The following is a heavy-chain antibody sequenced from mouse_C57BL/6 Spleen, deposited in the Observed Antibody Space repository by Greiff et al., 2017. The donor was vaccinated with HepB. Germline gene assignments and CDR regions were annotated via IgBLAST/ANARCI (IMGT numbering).Heavy chain of an antibody. J-gene: IGHJ3*01. CDR2: IWSGGST. CDR1: GFSLTSYG. V-gene: IGHV2-2*01. Sequence: VQLVESGPGLVQPSQSLSITCTVSGFSLTSYGVHWVRQSPGKGLEWLGVIWSGGSTDYNAAFISRLSISKDNSKSQVFFKMNSLQADDTAIYYCASSNYYGSSYWFAYWGQGTLVTVSA. D-gene: IGHD1-1*01. CDR3: ASSNYYGSSYWFAY.